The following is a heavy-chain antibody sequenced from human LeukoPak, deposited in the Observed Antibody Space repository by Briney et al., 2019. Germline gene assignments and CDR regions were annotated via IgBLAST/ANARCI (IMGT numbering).Heavy chain of an antibody. V-gene: IGHV3-23*01. CDR1: GFTFSSYA. CDR2: ISGSGDNT. J-gene: IGHJ4*02. Sequence: SGGSLRLSCAASGFTFSSYAMSWVRQAPGKGLEWVSGISGSGDNTYYADSVKGRFTISRDNSKNTLYLQMNSLRAEDTAVYYCARGRYSGTTYYFDYWGQGTLVTVSS. CDR3: ARGRYSGTTYYFDY. D-gene: IGHD5-12*01.